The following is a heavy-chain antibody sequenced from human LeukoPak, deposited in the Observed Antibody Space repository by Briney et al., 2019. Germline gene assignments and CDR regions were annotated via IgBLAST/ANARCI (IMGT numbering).Heavy chain of an antibody. Sequence: PSETLSLTCTVSGGSISSTSYYWGWIRQPPGKGLEWIGSIYYSGSTYYNPSLKGRVTISVDTSKNQFSLKLSSVTAADTAVYYCARPCSGGSCYRGLEYFDYWGQGTLVTVSS. CDR1: GGSISSTSYY. CDR2: IYYSGST. V-gene: IGHV4-39*01. CDR3: ARPCSGGSCYRGLEYFDY. D-gene: IGHD2-15*01. J-gene: IGHJ4*02.